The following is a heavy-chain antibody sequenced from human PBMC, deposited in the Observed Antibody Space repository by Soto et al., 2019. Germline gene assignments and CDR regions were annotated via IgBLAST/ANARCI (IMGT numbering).Heavy chain of an antibody. CDR3: TGADYDVSGYSLDP. CDR1: GGSISSGGYY. CDR2: IYYSGST. J-gene: IGHJ5*02. Sequence: SETLSLTCTVSGGSISSGGYYWSWIRQHPGKGLEWIGYIYYSGSTNYNPSLKSRVTISVDTAKNQFSLRLSSVSAADTAVYYCTGADYDVSGYSLDPWGQGTSVTVSS. D-gene: IGHD3-22*01. V-gene: IGHV4-31*03.